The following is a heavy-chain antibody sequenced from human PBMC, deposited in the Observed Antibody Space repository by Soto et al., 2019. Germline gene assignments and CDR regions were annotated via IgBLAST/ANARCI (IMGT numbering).Heavy chain of an antibody. CDR2: ISAYNGNT. CDR3: ARGPNSLTGYYGPFEY. D-gene: IGHD3-9*01. CDR1: GYTFTSYG. V-gene: IGHV1-18*01. J-gene: IGHJ4*02. Sequence: ASVKVSCKASGYTFTSYGISWVRQAPGQGLEWMGWISAYNGNTNYAQKLQGRVTMTTDTSTSTAYMELNSLKTEDTAVYYCARGPNSLTGYYGPFEYWGQGTLVTVS.